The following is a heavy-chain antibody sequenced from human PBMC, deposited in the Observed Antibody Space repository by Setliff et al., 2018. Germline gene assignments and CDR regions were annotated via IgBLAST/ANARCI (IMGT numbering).Heavy chain of an antibody. CDR2: TKNKANAGYM. J-gene: IGHJ4*02. CDR1: GFSISDHY. Sequence: LRLSCAASGFSISDHYMDWVRQAPGKGLEWVGRTKNKANAGYMEYAASVKDRFIISRDDSKNSLYLQMYSLKSDDTAVYYCVRAVVIRGSKPLVYWGQGTLVTAPQ. D-gene: IGHD3-10*01. CDR3: VRAVVIRGSKPLVY. V-gene: IGHV3-72*01.